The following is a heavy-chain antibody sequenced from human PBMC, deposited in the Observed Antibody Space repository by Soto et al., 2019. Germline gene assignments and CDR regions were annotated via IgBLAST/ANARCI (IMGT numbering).Heavy chain of an antibody. Sequence: ASVKVSCKASGYTFSNYGIHWVRQAPGQRLEWMGLINAGNGNTKYSQKFQGRVTMTRDTSTSTAYMELRSLRSDDTAVYYCAREDIVLVPAAITGKPLYYYYYGMDVWGQGTTVTVSS. V-gene: IGHV1-3*01. D-gene: IGHD2-2*01. J-gene: IGHJ6*02. CDR1: GYTFSNYG. CDR2: INAGNGNT. CDR3: AREDIVLVPAAITGKPLYYYYYGMDV.